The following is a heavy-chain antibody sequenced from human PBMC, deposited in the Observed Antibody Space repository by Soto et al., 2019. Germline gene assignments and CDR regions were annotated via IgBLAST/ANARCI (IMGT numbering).Heavy chain of an antibody. Sequence: GGSLRLSCAASGFTFSSYAMSWVRQAPVKGLEWVSAISGSGGSTYYADSVKGRFTISRDNSKNTLYLQMNSLRAEDTAVYYCAKDMGPQIWSGYYSGLDYRGQGTLVTVSS. CDR1: GFTFSSYA. CDR3: AKDMGPQIWSGYYSGLDY. D-gene: IGHD3-3*01. CDR2: ISGSGGST. V-gene: IGHV3-23*01. J-gene: IGHJ4*02.